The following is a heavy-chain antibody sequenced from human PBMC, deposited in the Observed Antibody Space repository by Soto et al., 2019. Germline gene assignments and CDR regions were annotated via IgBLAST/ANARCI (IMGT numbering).Heavy chain of an antibody. CDR1: GYTFTTYF. CDR3: HTSLHLRKGWAFDH. Sequence: QVQLVQSGAEVKKPGASVKVSCKASGYTFTTYFMQWVRQAPGQGLEWVGIINPHDGTTSHAQNFQGSVPXXRXPXLSTVHMDLSSLRSEDTAVYYCHTSLHLRKGWAFDHWGQGTVVTVSS. J-gene: IGHJ4*02. V-gene: IGHV1-46*01. CDR2: INPHDGTT.